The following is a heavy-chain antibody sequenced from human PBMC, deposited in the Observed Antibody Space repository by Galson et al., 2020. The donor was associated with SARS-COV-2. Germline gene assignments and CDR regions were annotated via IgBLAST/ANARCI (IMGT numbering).Heavy chain of an antibody. D-gene: IGHD6-13*01. CDR2: INHSGST. Sequence: TLSLTCAVYGGSFSGYYWSWIRQPPGKGLEWIGEINHSGSTNYNPSLKSRVTISVDTSKNQFSLKLSSVTAADTAVYYCARGVVSPGYSSSWYYYDYYMDVWGKGTTVTVSS. CDR1: GGSFSGYY. V-gene: IGHV4-34*01. J-gene: IGHJ6*03. CDR3: ARGVVSPGYSSSWYYYDYYMDV.